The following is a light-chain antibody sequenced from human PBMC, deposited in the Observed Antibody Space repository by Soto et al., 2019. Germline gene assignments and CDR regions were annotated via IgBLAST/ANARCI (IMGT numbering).Light chain of an antibody. Sequence: EIVMTQSPATLSVSPGERATLSCRASQSVSSNLAWYQQKPGQAPRLLIYGASTRATGIPARFSGSGSGTEFTLTISSLQSEDFAVYYCQRYNHWPRTFGQGTKVDVK. CDR2: GAS. CDR1: QSVSSN. J-gene: IGKJ1*01. CDR3: QRYNHWPRT. V-gene: IGKV3-15*01.